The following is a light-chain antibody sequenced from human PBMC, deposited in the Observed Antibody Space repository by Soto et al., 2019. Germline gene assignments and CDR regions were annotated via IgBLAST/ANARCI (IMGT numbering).Light chain of an antibody. CDR3: SSFTSSSTVV. CDR2: EVT. V-gene: IGLV2-14*01. J-gene: IGLJ2*01. Sequence: HSALTQPASVSGSPGQSITISCTGTSSDVGIYKYVSWYQQHPGKAPNLMIYEVTNRPSGVSDRFSGSKSGNTASLTISELQAEDEADYYCSSFTSSSTVVFGGGTKLTVL. CDR1: SSDVGIYKY.